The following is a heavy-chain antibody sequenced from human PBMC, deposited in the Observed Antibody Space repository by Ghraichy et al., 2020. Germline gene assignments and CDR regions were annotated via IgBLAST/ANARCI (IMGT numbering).Heavy chain of an antibody. CDR2: ISGSGGST. Sequence: GESLNISCAASGFTFSSYAMSWVRQAPGKGLEWVSAISGSGGSTYYADSVKGRFTISRDNSKNTLYLQMNSLRAEDTAVYYCAKQYYYDSSGYYDTLSVFDYWGQGTLVTVSS. CDR1: GFTFSSYA. CDR3: AKQYYYDSSGYYDTLSVFDY. V-gene: IGHV3-23*01. D-gene: IGHD3-22*01. J-gene: IGHJ4*02.